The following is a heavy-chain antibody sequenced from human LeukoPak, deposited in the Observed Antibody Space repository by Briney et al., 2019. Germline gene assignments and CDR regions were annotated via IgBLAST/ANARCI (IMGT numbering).Heavy chain of an antibody. J-gene: IGHJ3*02. CDR2: IYPGDSDT. CDR3: ARPNYYDSSGYLGAFDI. Sequence: GESLKISCKGSGYSFTNYWIGWVRQMSGKGLEWMGIIYPGDSDTRYFPSFQGQVTISADKSISTAYLQWSSLKASDTAMYYCARPNYYDSSGYLGAFDIWGQGTMVTVSS. V-gene: IGHV5-51*01. D-gene: IGHD3-22*01. CDR1: GYSFTNYW.